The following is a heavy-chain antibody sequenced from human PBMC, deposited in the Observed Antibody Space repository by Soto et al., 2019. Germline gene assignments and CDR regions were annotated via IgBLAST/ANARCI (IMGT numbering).Heavy chain of an antibody. CDR2: INPSGGST. Sequence: ASVKVSCKASGYTFTSYYMHWVRQAPGQGLEWMGIINPSGGSTSYAQKFQGRVTMTRDTSTSTVYMELNSLRSEDTAVYYCARAHYDYVWGSYRYAPNYFDYWGQGTLVTVSS. V-gene: IGHV1-46*01. CDR3: ARAHYDYVWGSYRYAPNYFDY. J-gene: IGHJ4*02. D-gene: IGHD3-16*02. CDR1: GYTFTSYY.